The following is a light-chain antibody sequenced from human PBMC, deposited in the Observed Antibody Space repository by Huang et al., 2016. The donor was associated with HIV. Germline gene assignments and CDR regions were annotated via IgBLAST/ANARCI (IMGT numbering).Light chain of an antibody. J-gene: IGKJ2*01. V-gene: IGKV3-11*01. CDR2: DAS. CDR3: QQRNDWPPYT. Sequence: EVVLTQSPATLSVSPGERATLSCRASQSVTNFLAWYQQKPGQPPRLLIYDASPRATGSPPRFSGSGSGTDFALTISSLEPEDFAVYYWQQRNDWPPYTFGQGTRLEIK. CDR1: QSVTNF.